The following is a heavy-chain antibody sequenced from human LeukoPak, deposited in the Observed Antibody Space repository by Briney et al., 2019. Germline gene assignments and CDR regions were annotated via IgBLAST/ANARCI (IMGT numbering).Heavy chain of an antibody. CDR1: GFTVSSNY. CDR3: ARGDLDTAMVRRYYFDY. CDR2: ISSSSSYI. Sequence: PGGSLRLSCAASGFTVSSNYMSWVRQAPGKGLEWVSSISSSSSYIYYADSVKGRFTISRDNAKNSLYLQMNSLRAEDTAVYYCARGDLDTAMVRRYYFDYWGQGTLVTVSS. D-gene: IGHD5-18*01. J-gene: IGHJ4*02. V-gene: IGHV3-21*01.